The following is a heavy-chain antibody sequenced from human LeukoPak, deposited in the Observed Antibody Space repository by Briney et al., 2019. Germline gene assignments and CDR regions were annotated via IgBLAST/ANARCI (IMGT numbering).Heavy chain of an antibody. CDR3: AKWRPRSGGDRTYYFDY. D-gene: IGHD6-25*01. CDR2: ISGSGGST. CDR1: GFTFSSYA. Sequence: GGSLRLSCAASGFTFSSYAMSWVRQAPGKGLEWVSAISGSGGSTYYADSVKGRFTISRDNSKNTLYLQMNSLRAEDTAVYYCAKWRPRSGGDRTYYFDYWGQGTLVTVSS. V-gene: IGHV3-23*01. J-gene: IGHJ4*02.